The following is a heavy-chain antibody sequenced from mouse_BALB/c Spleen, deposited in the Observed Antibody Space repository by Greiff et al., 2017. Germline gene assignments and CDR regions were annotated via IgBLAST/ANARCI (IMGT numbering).Heavy chain of an antibody. Sequence: EVKVVESGGGLVKPGGSLKLSCAASGFTFSDYYMYWVRQTPEKRLEWVATISDGGSYTYYTDSVKGRFTISRDNAKNNLYLQMSSLKSEDTAMYYCARDRNFGFAYWGQGTLVTVSA. J-gene: IGHJ3*01. CDR2: ISDGGSYT. CDR1: GFTFSDYY. CDR3: ARDRNFGFAY. V-gene: IGHV5-4*02.